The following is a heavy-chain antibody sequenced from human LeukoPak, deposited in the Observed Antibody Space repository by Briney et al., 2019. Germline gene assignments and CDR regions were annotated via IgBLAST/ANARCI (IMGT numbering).Heavy chain of an antibody. CDR1: GGSISSYY. V-gene: IGHV4-59*01. CDR2: IYYSGST. J-gene: IGHJ6*03. D-gene: IGHD3-10*01. CDR3: ARVLGGYGSGSLRDYYYYYMDV. Sequence: PSETLSLTCTVSGGSISSYYWSWIRQPPGKGLEWIGYIYYSGSTNYNPSLKSRVTISVDTSKNQFSLKLSSVTAADTAVYYCARVLGGYGSGSLRDYYYYYMDVWGKGTTVTVSS.